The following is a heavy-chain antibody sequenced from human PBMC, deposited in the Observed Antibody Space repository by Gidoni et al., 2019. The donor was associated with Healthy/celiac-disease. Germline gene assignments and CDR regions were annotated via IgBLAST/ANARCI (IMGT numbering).Heavy chain of an antibody. V-gene: IGHV4-59*02. CDR1: GASVSRYY. J-gene: IGHJ3*02. Sequence: QVQLQESGPGLVKPSETLSLTCPVSGASVSRYYWSWIRQPPGKGLEWIGYIYYSGSTNYNPSLKSRVTISVDTSKNQFSLKLSSVTAADTAVYYCARGDHCSSTSCYAGAFDIWGQGTMVTVSS. CDR3: ARGDHCSSTSCYAGAFDI. CDR2: IYYSGST. D-gene: IGHD2-2*01.